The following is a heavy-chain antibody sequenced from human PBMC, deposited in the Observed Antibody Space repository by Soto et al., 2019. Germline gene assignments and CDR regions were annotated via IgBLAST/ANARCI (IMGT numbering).Heavy chain of an antibody. CDR3: AKVRSTTIFDVVRIFDY. J-gene: IGHJ4*02. D-gene: IGHD3-3*01. CDR1: GYTFTSYG. Sequence: ASVKVSCKASGYTFTSYGISWVRQAPGQGLEWMGWISAYNGNTNYAQKLQGRVTMTTDTSTSTAYMELRSLRSDDTAVYYCAKVRSTTIFDVVRIFDYWGQGTLVTVSS. CDR2: ISAYNGNT. V-gene: IGHV1-18*04.